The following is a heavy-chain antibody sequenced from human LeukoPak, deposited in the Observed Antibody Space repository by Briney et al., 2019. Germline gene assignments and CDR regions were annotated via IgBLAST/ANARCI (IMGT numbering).Heavy chain of an antibody. CDR2: INPNSGGT. CDR3: ARVAAAGRFDFDY. Sequence: ASVKVSCMASGYTFTGYYMHWVRQAPGQGLEWMGWINPNSGGTNYAQKFQGRVTMTRDTSISTAYMELSRLRSDDTAVYYCARVAAAGRFDFDYWGQGTLVTVSS. D-gene: IGHD6-13*01. V-gene: IGHV1-2*02. CDR1: GYTFTGYY. J-gene: IGHJ4*02.